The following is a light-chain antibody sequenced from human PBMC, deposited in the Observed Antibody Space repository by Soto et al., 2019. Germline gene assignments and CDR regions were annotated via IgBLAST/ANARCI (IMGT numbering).Light chain of an antibody. CDR3: QQYGSSLGT. V-gene: IGKV3-20*01. J-gene: IGKJ2*02. CDR2: GAS. CDR1: QSVSSSY. Sequence: EIVLTQSPGTLSLSPGERATLSCRASQSVSSSYLAWYQQKPGQAPRLLIYGASSRATGIPDRFSDSGSGTDFTLTISRLEPEDFAVYYCQQYGSSLGTFGQGTKLEIK.